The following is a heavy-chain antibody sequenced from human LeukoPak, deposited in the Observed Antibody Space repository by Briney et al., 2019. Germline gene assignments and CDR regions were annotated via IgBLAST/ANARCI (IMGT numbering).Heavy chain of an antibody. CDR3: ASTDGYNNGAFDI. J-gene: IGHJ3*02. D-gene: IGHD5-24*01. CDR2: ISYDGSNK. Sequence: GGSLRLSCAASGFTFSSYAMHWVRQAPGKGLEWVAVISYDGSNKYYADSVKGRFTISRDNSKNTLHLQMNSLRAEDTAVYYCASTDGYNNGAFDIWGQGTMVTVSS. CDR1: GFTFSSYA. V-gene: IGHV3-30*04.